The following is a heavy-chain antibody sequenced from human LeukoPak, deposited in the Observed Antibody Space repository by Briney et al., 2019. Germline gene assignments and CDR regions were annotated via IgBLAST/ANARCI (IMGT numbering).Heavy chain of an antibody. V-gene: IGHV1-69*01. D-gene: IGHD6-19*01. CDR2: IIPIFGTA. J-gene: IGHJ4*02. Sequence: GASVKVSCKASGGTFSSYAISWVRQAPGQGLEWMGGIIPIFGTANYAQKFQGRVTITADESTSTAYMELSSLRSEDTAVYYCARNKTGNPAGHWLPSPDNWGQGPLVTDSS. CDR1: GGTFSSYA. CDR3: ARNKTGNPAGHWLPSPDN.